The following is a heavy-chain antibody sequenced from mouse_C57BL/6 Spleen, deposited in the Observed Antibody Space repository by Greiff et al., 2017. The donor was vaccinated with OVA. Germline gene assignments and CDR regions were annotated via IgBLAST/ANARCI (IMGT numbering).Heavy chain of an antibody. Sequence: EVKLVESGGGLVKPGGSLKLSCAASGFTFSDYGMHWVRQAPEKGLEWVAYISSGSSTIYYADTVKGRFTISRDNAKNTLFLQMTSLRSEDTAMYYCARPIYYYGSSDGSFAYWGQGTLVTVSA. CDR1: GFTFSDYG. CDR3: ARPIYYYGSSDGSFAY. CDR2: ISSGSSTI. J-gene: IGHJ3*01. D-gene: IGHD1-1*01. V-gene: IGHV5-17*01.